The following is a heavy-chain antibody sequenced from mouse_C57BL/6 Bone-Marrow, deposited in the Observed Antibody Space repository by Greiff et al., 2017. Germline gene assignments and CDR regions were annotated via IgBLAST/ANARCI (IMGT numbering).Heavy chain of an antibody. CDR3: ARGVNWVFDY. J-gene: IGHJ2*01. CDR2: IAPGGGCT. D-gene: IGHD4-1*01. V-gene: IGHV1-54*01. CDR1: GYAFTNYL. Sequence: VQLQQSGAELVRPGTSVKVSCTASGYAFTNYLIDWVKQRPGQGLAWFGVIAPGGGCTNYTEKFKGKATLTADKSSSTAYMQLSSLTSGDSAVYFCARGVNWVFDYWGQGTTLTVSA.